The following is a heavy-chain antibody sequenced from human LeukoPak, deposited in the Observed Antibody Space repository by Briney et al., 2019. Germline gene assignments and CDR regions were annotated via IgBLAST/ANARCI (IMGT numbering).Heavy chain of an antibody. V-gene: IGHV3-66*01. CDR3: ARVWYGSGSLYYYYYYMDV. CDR2: IYSTGRT. CDR1: GFRVSSNY. D-gene: IGHD3-10*01. J-gene: IGHJ6*03. Sequence: PGGSLIFSGPASGFRVSSNYRSWVRQAPGKGPEWGSVIYSTGRTYYADSVKGRFTISRDNSKKTLYLQMNSLRAEDTAVYYCARVWYGSGSLYYYYYYMDVWGKGTTVTISS.